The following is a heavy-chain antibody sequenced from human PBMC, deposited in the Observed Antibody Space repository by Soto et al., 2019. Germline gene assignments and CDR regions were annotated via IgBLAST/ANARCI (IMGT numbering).Heavy chain of an antibody. CDR3: ARALYCGGDCYSGFY. Sequence: SVKVSCKASGGTFSSYGISWVRQAPGQGLEWMGGIIPIFGTANYGQKFQGRVTITADESTSTAYMELSSLRSEDTAVYYCARALYCGGDCYSGFYWGQGTLVTVSS. CDR2: IIPIFGTA. CDR1: GGTFSSYG. D-gene: IGHD2-21*02. J-gene: IGHJ4*02. V-gene: IGHV1-69*13.